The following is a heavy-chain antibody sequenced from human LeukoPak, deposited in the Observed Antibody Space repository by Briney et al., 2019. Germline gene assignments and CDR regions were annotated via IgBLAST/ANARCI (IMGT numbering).Heavy chain of an antibody. CDR2: ISSSSSYI. CDR1: GFTFSSYS. J-gene: IGHJ4*02. Sequence: PGGSLRLSCAASGFTFSSYSMNWVRQAPGKGLEWVSSISSSSSYIYYADSVKGRFTISRDNAKNSLYLQMNSLRAEDTAVYYCVKSSGYYSYGDFDYWGQGTLVTVSS. D-gene: IGHD3-22*01. V-gene: IGHV3-21*01. CDR3: VKSSGYYSYGDFDY.